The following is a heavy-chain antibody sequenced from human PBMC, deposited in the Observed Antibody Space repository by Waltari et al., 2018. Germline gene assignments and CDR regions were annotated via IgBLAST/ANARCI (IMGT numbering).Heavy chain of an antibody. J-gene: IGHJ3*01. Sequence: QLHLQESGPGLVKPSETLSLTCSVSGGSITSTSLYWGWSRQPTGKGLEWTGTISYSGAIYNNPSLKSRLTISVDTSKNQFSLKLSSVTAADTALYYCATYVGASVGTAAFDVWGQGTMVTVSS. CDR2: ISYSGAI. CDR3: ATYVGASVGTAAFDV. V-gene: IGHV4-39*01. CDR1: GGSITSTSLY. D-gene: IGHD3-16*01.